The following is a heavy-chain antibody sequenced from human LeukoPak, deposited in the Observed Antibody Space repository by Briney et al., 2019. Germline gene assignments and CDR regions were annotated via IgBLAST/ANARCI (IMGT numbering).Heavy chain of an antibody. CDR2: VYYSGST. CDR3: ARDYYDSSGYYYGDAFDI. D-gene: IGHD3-22*01. V-gene: IGHV4-59*01. J-gene: IGHJ3*02. CDR1: GGSISSYY. Sequence: SETLSLTCTVSGGSISSYYWSWIRQPPGKGLEWIGYVYYSGSTNYNPSLKSRVTISVDTSKNQFSLELSSVTAADTAVYYCARDYYDSSGYYYGDAFDIWGQGTMATVSS.